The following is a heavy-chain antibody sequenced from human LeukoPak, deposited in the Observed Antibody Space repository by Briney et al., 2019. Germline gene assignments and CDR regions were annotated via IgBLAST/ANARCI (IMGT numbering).Heavy chain of an antibody. CDR1: GFSFNTYV. CDR2: MWHDGTNK. CDR3: AKEAPGGYFDY. Sequence: GGSLRLSCVASGFSFNTYVMHWVRQGPGKGLEWVAVMWHDGTNKVYADSVKGRFPISRDNSKNTLYLQMNSLRAEDTAVYYCAKEAPGGYFDYCGQGTLVTVSS. J-gene: IGHJ4*02. V-gene: IGHV3-33*06. D-gene: IGHD3-16*01.